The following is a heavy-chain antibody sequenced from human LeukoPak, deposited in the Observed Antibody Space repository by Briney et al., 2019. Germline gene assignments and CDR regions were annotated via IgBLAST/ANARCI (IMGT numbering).Heavy chain of an antibody. Sequence: GGSLRLSCAASGFIVSSNYMSWVRQAPGKGLEWVSSITSSSSYLYYADSVKGRFTISRDNAKNSLYLQLNSLRADDTAMYYCARDYYGSSRHAFDIWGLGTMVTVS. D-gene: IGHD6-13*01. CDR1: GFIVSSNY. V-gene: IGHV3-21*06. J-gene: IGHJ3*02. CDR3: ARDYYGSSRHAFDI. CDR2: ITSSSSYL.